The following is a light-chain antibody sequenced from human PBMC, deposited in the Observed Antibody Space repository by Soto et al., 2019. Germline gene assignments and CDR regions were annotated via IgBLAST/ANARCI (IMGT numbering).Light chain of an antibody. J-gene: IGKJ2*01. CDR2: GAS. V-gene: IGKV3-20*01. CDR1: QSVSSSF. CDR3: QQYGTSPYT. Sequence: EIVLTPSPGTLSLSPGERATLSCRASQSVSSSFLAWYQQKPGQAPRLLIYGASSRATGIPDRFSGSGSGTDFTLTISRLEPEDFAVYYCQQYGTSPYTFGQGTELEIK.